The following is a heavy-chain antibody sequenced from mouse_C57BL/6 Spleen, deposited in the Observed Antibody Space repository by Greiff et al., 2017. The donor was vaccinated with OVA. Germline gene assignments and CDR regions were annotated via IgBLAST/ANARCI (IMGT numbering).Heavy chain of an antibody. CDR3: ARPNCYGSRAWFAY. Sequence: QVQLQQPGAELVRPGTSVKLSCKASGYTFTSYWMHWVKQRPGQGLEWIGVIDPSDSYTNYNQKFKGKATLTVDTSSSTAYMQLSSLTSEDSAVYYCARPNCYGSRAWFAYWGQGTLVTVSA. CDR2: IDPSDSYT. J-gene: IGHJ3*01. CDR1: GYTFTSYW. V-gene: IGHV1-59*01. D-gene: IGHD1-1*01.